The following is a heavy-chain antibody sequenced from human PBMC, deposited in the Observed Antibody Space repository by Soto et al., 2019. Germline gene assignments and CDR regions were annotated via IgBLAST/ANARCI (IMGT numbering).Heavy chain of an antibody. CDR2: IYSETGT. J-gene: IGHJ4*02. V-gene: IGHV3-53*01. CDR3: SKGGRTFDY. Sequence: QTGGSLRLSCEVSGFSVSSNYLSWVRQAPGKALEWVSVIYSETGTYYADSVKGRFTISRDIPKNKVILQMDSLRAEDSAIYYCSKGGRTFDYWGQGTLVTVSS. CDR1: GFSVSSNY.